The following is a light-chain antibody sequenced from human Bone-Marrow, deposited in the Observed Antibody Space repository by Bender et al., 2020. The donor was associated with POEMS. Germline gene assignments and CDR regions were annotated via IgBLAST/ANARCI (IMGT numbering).Light chain of an antibody. J-gene: IGLJ2*01. CDR1: SSNIGAHA. Sequence: QSVLTQPPSASGTPGQRVTISCSGGSSNIGAHAVNWYQHLPGTAPKLLIYSSHRRPSEVPDRFSGSSSGAERYLTISSLQSEDEADYYCQTWGTGIVVLGGGTKLTVL. CDR3: QTWGTGIVV. CDR2: SSH. V-gene: IGLV1-44*01.